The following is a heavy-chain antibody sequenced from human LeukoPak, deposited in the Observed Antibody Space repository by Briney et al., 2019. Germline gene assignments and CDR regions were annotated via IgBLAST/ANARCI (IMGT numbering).Heavy chain of an antibody. CDR2: ISGDTSTI. CDR3: VRGTAASGLGY. CDR1: GFTFGSFS. Sequence: GGSLRLSCAASGFTFGSFSMNWVRQAPGKGLEWVSYISGDTSTIYYADSVKGRFTISSDDPKNSLYLHMNSLRAEDTAVYYCVRGTAASGLGYWGQGTLVTVSS. J-gene: IGHJ4*02. V-gene: IGHV3-48*04. D-gene: IGHD6-13*01.